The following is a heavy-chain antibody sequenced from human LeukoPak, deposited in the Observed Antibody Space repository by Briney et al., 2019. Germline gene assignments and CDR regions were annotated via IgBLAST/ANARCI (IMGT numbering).Heavy chain of an antibody. CDR2: ISPNSGGS. J-gene: IGHJ4*02. D-gene: IGHD3-22*01. CDR3: ARHALHNDNSDYYFAY. Sequence: GASVKVSCKASGYTFTDYYIHWVRQAPGQGLEWMGWISPNSGGSNFAQKFQGRVTMTRNTSISTAYMELSRLRSDDTAVYYCARHALHNDNSDYYFAYWGQGTLVTVSS. V-gene: IGHV1-2*02. CDR1: GYTFTDYY.